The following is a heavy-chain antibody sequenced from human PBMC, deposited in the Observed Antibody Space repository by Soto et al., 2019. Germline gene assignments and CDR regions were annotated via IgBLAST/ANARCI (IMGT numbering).Heavy chain of an antibody. CDR2: IYHSGST. D-gene: IGHD6-6*01. CDR3: ARYTSGSDYYYGLDV. Sequence: QVQLQESGPGLVKPSETLSLTCTVSGGSVNSDNYYWSWIRQPPGKGLEWIGYIYHSGSTNYNPSLKSRVTISVDTSKNQCSLKLSSVTAADTAVYYCARYTSGSDYYYGLDVWGQGTTVTVSS. V-gene: IGHV4-61*01. J-gene: IGHJ6*02. CDR1: GGSVNSDNYY.